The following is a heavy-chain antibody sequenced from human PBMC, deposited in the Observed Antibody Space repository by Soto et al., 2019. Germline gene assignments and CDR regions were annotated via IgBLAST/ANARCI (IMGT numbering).Heavy chain of an antibody. J-gene: IGHJ6*02. CDR3: TRDGDGRMTTNPYYYYGMDV. CDR1: GGSISGYY. V-gene: IGHV4-59*01. Sequence: SETLSLTCTVSGGSISGYYWSWIRQPPGKGLEWIGNVYYSGGAKYNPSVKRRVSISIDTSKNQLSLNLRSVTAADTAVYYCTRDGDGRMTTNPYYYYGMDVWGPGITVT. D-gene: IGHD2-21*02. CDR2: VYYSGGA.